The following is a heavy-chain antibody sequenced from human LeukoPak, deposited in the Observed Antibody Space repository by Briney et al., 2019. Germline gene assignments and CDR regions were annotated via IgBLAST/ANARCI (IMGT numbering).Heavy chain of an antibody. D-gene: IGHD2-15*01. V-gene: IGHV3-21*04. CDR1: GFTFSSYS. Sequence: GGSLRLSCAASGFTFSSYSMNWVRQAPGKGLEWVSSISSSNSYIYNADSVKGRFTISRDNAKNSLYLQMNSLRAEDTAVYYCARSLGYCSAGSCFPFDYWGQGTLVTVSS. CDR2: ISSSNSYI. J-gene: IGHJ4*02. CDR3: ARSLGYCSAGSCFPFDY.